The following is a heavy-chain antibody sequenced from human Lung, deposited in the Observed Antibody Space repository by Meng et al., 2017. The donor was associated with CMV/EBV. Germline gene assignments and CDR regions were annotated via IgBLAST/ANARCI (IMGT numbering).Heavy chain of an antibody. CDR3: ARGRGAARPGYFDY. CDR1: GFTFDDYG. J-gene: IGHJ4*02. CDR2: INWNGGST. Sequence: GESLKISCAASGFTFDDYGMSWVRQAPGQGLEWVSGINWNGGSTGYADSVKGRFTISRGNAKNSLYLQMNSLRAEDTALYYCARGRGAARPGYFDYWGQGXLVTVSS. D-gene: IGHD6-6*01. V-gene: IGHV3-20*04.